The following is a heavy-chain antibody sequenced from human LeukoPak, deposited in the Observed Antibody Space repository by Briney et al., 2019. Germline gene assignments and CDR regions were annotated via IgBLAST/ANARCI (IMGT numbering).Heavy chain of an antibody. Sequence: GASVKVSCKASGGTFSSYAISWVRQAPGQGLEWMGGIIPIFGTANYAQKFQGRVTITADKSTSTAYMELSSLRSEDTAVYYCARDLDMVRGVNAFDIWGQGTMVTVSS. CDR1: GGTFSSYA. J-gene: IGHJ3*02. CDR3: ARDLDMVRGVNAFDI. D-gene: IGHD3-10*01. CDR2: IIPIFGTA. V-gene: IGHV1-69*06.